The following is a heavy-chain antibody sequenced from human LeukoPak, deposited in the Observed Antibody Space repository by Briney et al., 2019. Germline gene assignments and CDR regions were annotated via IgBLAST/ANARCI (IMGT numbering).Heavy chain of an antibody. CDR2: TSYDGNKK. D-gene: IGHD4-23*01. Sequence: PGGSLRLSCAASGFTLTYYAMHWVRQAPGKGLEWVAVTSYDGNKKYYADSVKGRFTISRDSSKNTLYLQMSSLRAEDTAVYYCARSSYDYSGIEGPFDYWGQGTLVTVSS. CDR3: ARSSYDYSGIEGPFDY. CDR1: GFTLTYYA. J-gene: IGHJ4*02. V-gene: IGHV3-30*15.